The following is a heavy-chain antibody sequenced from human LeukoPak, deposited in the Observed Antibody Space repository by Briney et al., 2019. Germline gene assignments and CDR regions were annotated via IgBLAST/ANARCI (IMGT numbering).Heavy chain of an antibody. J-gene: IGHJ4*02. V-gene: IGHV3-30-3*01. CDR1: GFTFSGYA. CDR2: ISYDGSNE. CDR3: ARVGYYASGPFSYFDY. D-gene: IGHD3-10*01. Sequence: GGSLRLSCAASGFTFSGYAMHWVRQAPGKGLEWMAVISYDGSNEYYADSVKGRFTISRDNSKNTLYLQMNSLSVEDTAVYYCARVGYYASGPFSYFDYWGQGTLVTVSS.